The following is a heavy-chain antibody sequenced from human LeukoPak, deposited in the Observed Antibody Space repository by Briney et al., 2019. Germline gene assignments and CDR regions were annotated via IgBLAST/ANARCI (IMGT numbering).Heavy chain of an antibody. Sequence: SETLSLTCTVSGGSISSYYWSWIRQPAGKGLEWIGRIYTSGSTNYNPSLKSRVTISVDTSKNQFSLKLSSVTAADTAVYYCARRVLHSYYDFWSGGGGYFDYWGQGTLVTVSS. CDR2: IYTSGST. D-gene: IGHD3-3*01. V-gene: IGHV4-4*07. CDR1: GGSISSYY. J-gene: IGHJ4*02. CDR3: ARRVLHSYYDFWSGGGGYFDY.